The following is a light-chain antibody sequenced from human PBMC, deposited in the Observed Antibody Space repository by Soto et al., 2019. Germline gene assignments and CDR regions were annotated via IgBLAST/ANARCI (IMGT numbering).Light chain of an antibody. V-gene: IGLV2-11*01. CDR1: SSDVGGYNY. CDR3: CSYAGSYFWL. J-gene: IGLJ7*01. Sequence: QSALTQPRSVSGSPGQSVTIPCTGTSSDVGGYNYVAWYQQYPGKAPKLMIFDVTERPSGVPDRFSGSKSGNTASLTISGLQTEDEADYYCCSYAGSYFWLFGGGTQLTVL. CDR2: DVT.